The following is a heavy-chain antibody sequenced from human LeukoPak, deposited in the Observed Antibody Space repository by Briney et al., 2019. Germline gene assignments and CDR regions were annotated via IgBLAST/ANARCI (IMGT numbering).Heavy chain of an antibody. CDR1: GGSFSGYY. CDR3: AKAGGSYYYYYMDV. D-gene: IGHD1-26*01. Sequence: ETLSLTCAVYGGSFSGYYWSWVRQAPGKGLEWVSAISGSGGSTYYADPVKGRFTISRDNSKNTLYLQMNSLRAEDTAVYYCAKAGGSYYYYYMDVWGKGTTVTISS. CDR2: ISGSGGST. V-gene: IGHV3-23*01. J-gene: IGHJ6*03.